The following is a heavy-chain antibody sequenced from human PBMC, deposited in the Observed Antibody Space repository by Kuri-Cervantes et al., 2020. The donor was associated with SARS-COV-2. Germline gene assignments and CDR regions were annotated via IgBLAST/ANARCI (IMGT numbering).Heavy chain of an antibody. D-gene: IGHD1-26*01. CDR3: ARDPLVGATPEFDY. CDR1: GYTFSGYY. Sequence: ASVKVSCKASGYTFSGYYMHWVRQAPGQGLEWMGWINPNSGGTNYAQKFQGRVTMTRDTSSSTAYMELSRLRSDDTAVYYCARDPLVGATPEFDYWGQGTLVTVSS. CDR2: INPNSGGT. J-gene: IGHJ4*02. V-gene: IGHV1-2*02.